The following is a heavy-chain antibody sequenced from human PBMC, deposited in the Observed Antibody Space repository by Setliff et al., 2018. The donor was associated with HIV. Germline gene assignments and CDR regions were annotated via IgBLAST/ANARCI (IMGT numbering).Heavy chain of an antibody. CDR3: ARDPGYKSTWYGVFDI. Sequence: ASVKVSCKASGYTFTGYYMHWVRQAPGQGLEWMGRINPNSGGTNYAQKFQGRVNMTRDTPISTTYMELSRLRSDDTAVYYCARDPGYKSTWYGVFDIWGQGTMVTVSS. J-gene: IGHJ3*02. V-gene: IGHV1-2*06. CDR1: GYTFTGYY. D-gene: IGHD6-13*01. CDR2: INPNSGGT.